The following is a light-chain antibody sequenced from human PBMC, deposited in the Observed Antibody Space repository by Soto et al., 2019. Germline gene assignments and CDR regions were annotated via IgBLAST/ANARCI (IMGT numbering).Light chain of an antibody. J-gene: IGKJ1*01. Sequence: EIVMTQSPVTLSVSPGERATLSCRASQSVSSNLAWYQQKPGQAPRLLIYGASTRATGIPARFSGSGSGTEFTLTISSLQSEDFATYYCQHYNSYSEAFGQGTKVELK. CDR1: QSVSSN. CDR2: GAS. V-gene: IGKV3-15*01. CDR3: QHYNSYSEA.